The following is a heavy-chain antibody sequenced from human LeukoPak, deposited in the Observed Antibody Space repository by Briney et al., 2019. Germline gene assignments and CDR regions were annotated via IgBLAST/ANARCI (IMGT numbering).Heavy chain of an antibody. CDR1: GGSFSGYY. CDR3: ARGWSGYVTGGFDY. J-gene: IGHJ4*02. Sequence: PSETLSLTCAVYGGSFSGYYWSWIRQPPGKGLEWIGEINHSGSTNYNPSLKSRVTISVDTSKNQFSLKLSSVTAADTAVYYCARGWSGYVTGGFDYWGQGTLVTVSS. CDR2: INHSGST. D-gene: IGHD3-3*01. V-gene: IGHV4-34*01.